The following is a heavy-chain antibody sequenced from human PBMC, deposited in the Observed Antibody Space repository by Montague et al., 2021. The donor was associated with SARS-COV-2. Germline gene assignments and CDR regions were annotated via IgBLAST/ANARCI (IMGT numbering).Heavy chain of an antibody. CDR3: AATDYFASGKYGF. CDR1: GGPISGYF. J-gene: IGHJ4*02. D-gene: IGHD3-10*01. V-gene: IGHV4-4*08. Sequence: SETLSLTCTVYGGPISGYFWSWIRQSPGKGLEWIGDIYSSGTTKYNPALKSRVAVSLETSKNQFSLKLNSVTAADTAAYYCAATDYFASGKYGFWGQGTWVTVSS. CDR2: IYSSGTT.